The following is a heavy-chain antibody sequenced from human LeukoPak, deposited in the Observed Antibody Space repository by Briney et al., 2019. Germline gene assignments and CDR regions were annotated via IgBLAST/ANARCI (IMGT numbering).Heavy chain of an antibody. CDR1: GFTFSSYG. Sequence: GGSLRLSCAASGFTFSSYGMSWVRQAPGKGLEWVSTISGSGDSTYYADSVKGRFTTSRDNSKNTLYLQMNSLRVEDTAVYYCAKGAYYGDWGQGTLVTISS. CDR2: ISGSGDST. V-gene: IGHV3-23*01. D-gene: IGHD3-3*01. J-gene: IGHJ4*02. CDR3: AKGAYYGD.